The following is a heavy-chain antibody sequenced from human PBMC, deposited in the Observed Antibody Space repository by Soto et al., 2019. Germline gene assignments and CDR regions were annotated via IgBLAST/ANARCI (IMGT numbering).Heavy chain of an antibody. V-gene: IGHV1-3*01. D-gene: IGHD6-19*01. J-gene: IGHJ4*02. CDR3: ARDGAVAGDSNFDY. Sequence: QVQLVQSGAEVKKPGASVKVSCKASGDTFTRYAMHWVRQAPAQRLEWMGWINAGNGNTKYSQKFQGRVPISTHASASAAYMEVSSLRSEDTAVYYCARDGAVAGDSNFDYWGQGNLVTVSS. CDR1: GDTFTRYA. CDR2: INAGNGNT.